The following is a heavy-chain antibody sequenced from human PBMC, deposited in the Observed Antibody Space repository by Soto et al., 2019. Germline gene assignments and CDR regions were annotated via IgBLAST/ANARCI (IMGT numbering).Heavy chain of an antibody. D-gene: IGHD4-4*01. V-gene: IGHV1-18*01. CDR1: GYTFTSYG. J-gene: IGHJ3*02. CDR3: AKEMTTVTPDAFDI. Sequence: GASVKVSCKASGYTFTSYGISWVRQAPGQGLEWMGWISAYNGNTNYAQKLQGRVTMTTDNSKNTLYLQMNSLRAEDTAVYYCAKEMTTVTPDAFDIWGQGTMVTVSS. CDR2: ISAYNGNT.